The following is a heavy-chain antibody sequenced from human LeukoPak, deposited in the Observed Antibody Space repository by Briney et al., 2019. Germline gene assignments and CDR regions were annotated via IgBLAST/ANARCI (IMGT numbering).Heavy chain of an antibody. J-gene: IGHJ6*02. D-gene: IGHD2-2*01. CDR3: ARGSIVVVPAAYYYYGMDV. V-gene: IGHV4-59*11. CDR1: GGSISSHY. Sequence: SETLSLTCTVSGGSISSHYWSWIRQPPGKGLEWIGYIYYSGSTNYNPSLKSRVTISVDTSKNQFSLKLSSVTAADTAVYYCARGSIVVVPAAYYYYGMDVWGQGTTVTVSS. CDR2: IYYSGST.